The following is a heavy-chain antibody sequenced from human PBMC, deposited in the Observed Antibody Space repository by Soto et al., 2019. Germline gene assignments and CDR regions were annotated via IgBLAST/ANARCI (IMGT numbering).Heavy chain of an antibody. CDR2: SGSGGST. Sequence: SGSGGSTYYADSVKGRFTISRDNSKNTLYLQMNSLRAEDTAVYYCAKDRYDILTGYYGYWGQGTLVTVSS. CDR3: AKDRYDILTGYYGY. D-gene: IGHD3-9*01. V-gene: IGHV3-23*01. J-gene: IGHJ4*02.